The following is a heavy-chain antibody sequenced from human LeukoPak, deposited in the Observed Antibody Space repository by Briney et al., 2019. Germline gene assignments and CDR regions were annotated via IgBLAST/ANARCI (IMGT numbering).Heavy chain of an antibody. V-gene: IGHV3-53*01. J-gene: IGHJ6*02. D-gene: IGHD3-22*01. CDR1: GFTVSSNY. CDR3: ARVPRGYDNSGYDYYYAMDV. CDR2: IYTGGGT. Sequence: GGSLRLSCAASGFTVSSNYMSWVRQAPGKGLEWVSVIYTGGGTYYADSVKGRFTISRDNSKNTLYLQMNSLRAEDTAVYYCARVPRGYDNSGYDYYYAMDVWGQGTTVTVSS.